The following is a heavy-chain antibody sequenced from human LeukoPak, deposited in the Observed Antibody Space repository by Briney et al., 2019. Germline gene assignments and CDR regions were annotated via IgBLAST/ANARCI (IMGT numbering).Heavy chain of an antibody. CDR2: INPNSGGT. Sequence: GASVKVSCKASGYTFTGYYMHWVRQAPGQGLEWMGWINPNSGGTNYAQKFQGRVTMTRDTSISTAYMELSRLRSDDTAVYYCARDLAPYYYDSSGPHDASDIWGQGTMVTVSS. J-gene: IGHJ3*02. V-gene: IGHV1-2*02. CDR3: ARDLAPYYYDSSGPHDASDI. D-gene: IGHD3-22*01. CDR1: GYTFTGYY.